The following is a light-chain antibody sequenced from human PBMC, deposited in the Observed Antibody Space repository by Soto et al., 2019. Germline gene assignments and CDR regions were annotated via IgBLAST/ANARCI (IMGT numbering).Light chain of an antibody. J-gene: IGKJ2*01. V-gene: IGKV1-39*01. Sequence: DIQMTQSPSSLSASVGDRVSITCRASQTIITYLNWYQQKPGKAPKLLISAASNLQSGVPSRFSGSGSETEFTLTISRVQPEDFATYYCQQSYSTPRTFGQGTKLEIK. CDR2: AAS. CDR3: QQSYSTPRT. CDR1: QTIITY.